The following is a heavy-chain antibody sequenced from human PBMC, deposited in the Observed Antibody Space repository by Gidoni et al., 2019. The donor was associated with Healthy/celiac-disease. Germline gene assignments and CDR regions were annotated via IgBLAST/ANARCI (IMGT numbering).Heavy chain of an antibody. CDR3: ARGAYYYDSSGYEAFDI. CDR1: GFPFSVGR. J-gene: IGHJ3*02. V-gene: IGHV3-21*01. D-gene: IGHD3-22*01. CDR2: ISSSSSYI. Sequence: EVQLVESGGGLVKPWGSLRLSCASPGFPFSVGRMNWVRQAPGKGLEWVSTISSSSSYIYYADSVKGRFTISRDNAKNSLYLQMNSLRAEDTAVYYCARGAYYYDSSGYEAFDIWGQGTMVTVSS.